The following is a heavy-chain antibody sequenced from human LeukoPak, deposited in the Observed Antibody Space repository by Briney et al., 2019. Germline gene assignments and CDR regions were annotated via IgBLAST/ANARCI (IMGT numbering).Heavy chain of an antibody. J-gene: IGHJ4*02. CDR3: SREEKVGELLADF. CDR1: GGSFSDYY. V-gene: IGHV4-34*01. CDR2: INHRGST. Sequence: SETLSLTCAVYGGSFSDYYWAWFRRPPGKGPEWIAAINHRGSTDYNPSLKSRVTISVDTSKKQFSLKLSSVTAADTAVYYCSREEKVGELLADFWGQGTLVTVSS. D-gene: IGHD1-26*01.